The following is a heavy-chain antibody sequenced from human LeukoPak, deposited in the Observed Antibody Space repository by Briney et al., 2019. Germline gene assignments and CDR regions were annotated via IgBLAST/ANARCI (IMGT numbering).Heavy chain of an antibody. J-gene: IGHJ4*02. CDR1: GGSFSGYY. Sequence: SETLSLTCAVYGGSFSGYYWSWIRQPPGKGLEWIGEINHSGSTNYNPSLKSRVTISVDTSKNQFSLKLSSVTAADTAVYYCARGVRWLSLKGYFDYWGQGTLVTVSS. D-gene: IGHD3-10*01. CDR3: ARGVRWLSLKGYFDY. CDR2: INHSGST. V-gene: IGHV4-34*01.